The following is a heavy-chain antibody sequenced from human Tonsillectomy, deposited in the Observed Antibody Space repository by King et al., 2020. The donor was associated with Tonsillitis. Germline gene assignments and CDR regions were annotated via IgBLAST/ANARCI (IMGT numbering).Heavy chain of an antibody. J-gene: IGHJ4*02. D-gene: IGHD3-22*01. CDR1: GYSFTRYG. CDR2: ISAYNGNT. CDR3: ATDYFSSSGYCPD. V-gene: IGHV1-18*01. Sequence: QLVQSAAEVKKPGASVKVSCKASGYSFTRYGISWVRQAPGKGLEWMGCISAYNGNTNYAQKLQGRVTMTTDTSTSTAYMELRSLRSDDTAVYYCATDYFSSSGYCPDWGQGTLVTVSS.